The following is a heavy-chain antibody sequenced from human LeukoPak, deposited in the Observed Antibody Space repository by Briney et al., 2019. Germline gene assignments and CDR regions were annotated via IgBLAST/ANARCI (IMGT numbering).Heavy chain of an antibody. D-gene: IGHD1-26*01. V-gene: IGHV3-7*01. CDR1: GFTFSSSW. CDR3: XRAGGTYYGIAFDI. CDR2: IKQDGSEK. Sequence: GGSLRLSCAASGFTFSSSWMSWVRQAPGKGLEWVANIKQDGSEKYYVASVKGRFTISRDNAKNSLYLQMNSLRAEDTAVYYXXRAGGTYYGIAFDIWGQGTMVTVSS. J-gene: IGHJ3*02.